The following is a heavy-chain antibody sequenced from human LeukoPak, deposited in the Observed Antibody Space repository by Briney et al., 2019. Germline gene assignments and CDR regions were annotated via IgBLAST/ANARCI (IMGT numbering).Heavy chain of an antibody. Sequence: GASVKVSCKVSGYTLSELSMHWLRQAPGKGLEWMGGFDPEDGEKVYAQKFQGRVTMTEDTSTDTAYMELSSLRSEDTAVYYCATRRFRGRDGFGDFSYDDYWGQGTLVTVSS. CDR1: GYTLSELS. CDR2: FDPEDGEK. V-gene: IGHV1-24*01. D-gene: IGHD2-21*01. CDR3: ATRRFRGRDGFGDFSYDDY. J-gene: IGHJ4*02.